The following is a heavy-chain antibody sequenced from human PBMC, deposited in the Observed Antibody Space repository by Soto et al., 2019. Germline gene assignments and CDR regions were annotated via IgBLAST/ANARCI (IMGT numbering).Heavy chain of an antibody. CDR3: ATGGWDRPGYSSGWYYFDY. V-gene: IGHV1-24*01. CDR2: FDPEDGET. CDR1: GYTLTELS. D-gene: IGHD6-19*01. Sequence: ASVKVSCKVSGYTLTELSMHWVRQAPGKGLEWMGGFDPEDGETIYAQKFQGRVTMTEDTSTDTAYMELSSLRSEDTAVYYCATGGWDRPGYSSGWYYFDYWGQGTLVT. J-gene: IGHJ4*02.